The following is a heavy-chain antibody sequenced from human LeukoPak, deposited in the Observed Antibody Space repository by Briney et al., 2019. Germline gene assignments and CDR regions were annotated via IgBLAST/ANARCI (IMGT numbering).Heavy chain of an antibody. CDR1: GGSFSGYY. CDR3: ARDLIAPSGFDP. D-gene: IGHD2/OR15-2a*01. CDR2: INHSGST. J-gene: IGHJ5*02. V-gene: IGHV4-34*01. Sequence: SETLSLTCAVYGGSFSGYYWSWIRQPPGKGLEWIGEINHSGSTNYNPSLKSRVTISVDTSKNQFSLKLSSVTAADTAVYYCARDLIAPSGFDPWGQGTLVTVSS.